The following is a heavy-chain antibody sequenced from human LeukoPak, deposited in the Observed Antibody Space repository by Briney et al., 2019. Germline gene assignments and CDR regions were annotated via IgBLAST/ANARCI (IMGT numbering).Heavy chain of an antibody. J-gene: IGHJ4*02. CDR1: GYTFTSYG. Sequence: ASVKVSCKASGYTFTSYGISWVRQAPGQGLEWMGWISAYNGNTNYAQKLQGRVTMTTDTSTSTAYMELRSLRSDDTAVYYCARGSEGYYDSSGYPTWGRGTLVTVSS. CDR3: ARGSEGYYDSSGYPT. CDR2: ISAYNGNT. V-gene: IGHV1-18*01. D-gene: IGHD3-22*01.